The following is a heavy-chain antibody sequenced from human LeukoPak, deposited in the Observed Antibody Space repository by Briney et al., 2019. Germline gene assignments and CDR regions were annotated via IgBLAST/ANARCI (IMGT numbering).Heavy chain of an antibody. Sequence: SQTLSLTCTVSGGSISSGSYFWSWIRQPAGKGLEWIGRIYTSGSTNYNPSLKSRVTISVDTSKNQFSLKLSSVTAADTAVYYCARASSSGYYHNWYFDLWGRGTLVTVSS. CDR3: ARASSSGYYHNWYFDL. V-gene: IGHV4-61*02. CDR2: IYTSGST. J-gene: IGHJ2*01. CDR1: GGSISSGSYF. D-gene: IGHD3-22*01.